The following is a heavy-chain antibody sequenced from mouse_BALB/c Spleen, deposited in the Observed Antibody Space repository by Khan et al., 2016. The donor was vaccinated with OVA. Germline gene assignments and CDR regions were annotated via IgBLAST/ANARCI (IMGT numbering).Heavy chain of an antibody. D-gene: IGHD1-1*01. CDR2: INPSTGYT. CDR3: TTLCMSYGSTFLY. Sequence: QVQLQQSGAELAKPGASVKMSCKASGYSFVNYWIYWIKQRPGQGLEWIGYINPSTGYTEYNQKFRMQATLSADTSSSTAYMQLSSLTSEISALSHCTTLCMSYGSTFLYWGQGTTLTVSS. V-gene: IGHV1-7*01. CDR1: GYSFVNYW. J-gene: IGHJ2*01.